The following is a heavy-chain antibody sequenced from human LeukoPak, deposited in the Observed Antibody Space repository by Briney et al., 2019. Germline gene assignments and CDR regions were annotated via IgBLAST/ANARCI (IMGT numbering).Heavy chain of an antibody. Sequence: PGGSLRLSCATSGFTFSSYSMNWVRQAPGKGLEWVSYISSSSSTIYYADSVKGRFTISRDNAKNSLYLQMNSLRDEDTAVYYCARVGPLWFGELFTPLPYYYYDGMDVWGQGTTVTVSS. J-gene: IGHJ6*02. CDR1: GFTFSSYS. CDR2: ISSSSSTI. D-gene: IGHD3-10*01. CDR3: ARVGPLWFGELFTPLPYYYYDGMDV. V-gene: IGHV3-48*02.